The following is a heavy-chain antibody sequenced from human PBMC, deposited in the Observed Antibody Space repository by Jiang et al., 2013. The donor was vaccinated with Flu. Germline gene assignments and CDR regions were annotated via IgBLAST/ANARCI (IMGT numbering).Heavy chain of an antibody. D-gene: IGHD6-6*01. V-gene: IGHV1-3*04. Sequence: GAEVKKPGASVKVSCEASGYTFTSNTMHWVRQAPGQRLEWMGWINTGNGNTRYPQQFQGRVTITRDTTANTAYMELSSLRSEDSAVYYCARDVAARRAFDMWGQGTVVNVSS. CDR2: INTGNGNT. CDR3: ARDVAARRAFDM. CDR1: GYTFTSNT. J-gene: IGHJ3*02.